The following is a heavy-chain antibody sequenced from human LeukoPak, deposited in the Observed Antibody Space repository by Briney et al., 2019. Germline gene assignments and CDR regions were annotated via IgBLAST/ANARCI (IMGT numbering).Heavy chain of an antibody. V-gene: IGHV3-30*03. Sequence: PGRSLRLSCAASGFTFSSYGMHWARQAPGKGLEWVAIISYDGSNKYYADSVRGRFTISRDNSKNTLYLQMNSLRAEDTAVYYCARYPNYYMDVWGKGTTVTVSS. J-gene: IGHJ6*03. CDR3: ARYPNYYMDV. CDR2: ISYDGSNK. CDR1: GFTFSSYG.